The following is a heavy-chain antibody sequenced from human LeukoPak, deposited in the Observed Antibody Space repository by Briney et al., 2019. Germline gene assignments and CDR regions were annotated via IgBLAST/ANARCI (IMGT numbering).Heavy chain of an antibody. V-gene: IGHV3-48*03. J-gene: IGHJ4*02. CDR1: GFTFSNYE. Sequence: PGGSLRLSCAASGFTFSNYEMNWVRQAPGKGLEWVSYISSSGSNIYFADSVKGRFTISRDDAKNSLYLQMNSLRAEDTAVYYCAREVHLWTNHFDYWGQGTPVTVSS. D-gene: IGHD5-18*01. CDR3: AREVHLWTNHFDY. CDR2: ISSSGSNI.